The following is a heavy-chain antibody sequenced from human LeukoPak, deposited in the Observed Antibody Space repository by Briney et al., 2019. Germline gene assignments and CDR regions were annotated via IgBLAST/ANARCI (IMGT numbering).Heavy chain of an antibody. D-gene: IGHD4-17*01. CDR3: AREYDYGDYPGY. V-gene: IGHV4-30-4*01. CDR1: GGSISSGDYY. J-gene: IGHJ4*02. Sequence: KASQTLSLTCTVSGGSISSGDYYWSWIRQPPGKGLEWIGYIYYSGSTYYNPSLKSRVTISVDTSKNQFSLKLSSVTAADTAAYYCAREYDYGDYPGYWGQGTLVTVSS. CDR2: IYYSGST.